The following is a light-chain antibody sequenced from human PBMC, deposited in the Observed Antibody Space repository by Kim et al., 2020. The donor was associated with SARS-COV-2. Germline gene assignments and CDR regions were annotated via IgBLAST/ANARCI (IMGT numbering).Light chain of an antibody. V-gene: IGLV1-40*01. J-gene: IGLJ2*01. CDR1: SANIGAGYD. CDR3: QSYDSSLSGYVV. Sequence: RVTISCTGGSANIGAGYDVNWYQQLPGTAPKLLIYGNSNRPSGVPDRFSGSKSGTSASLAITGLQAEDEADYYCQSYDSSLSGYVVFGGGTQLTVL. CDR2: GNS.